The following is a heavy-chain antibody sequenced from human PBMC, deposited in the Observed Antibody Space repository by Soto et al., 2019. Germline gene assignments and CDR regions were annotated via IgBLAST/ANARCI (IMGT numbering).Heavy chain of an antibody. CDR2: ISYDGSNK. V-gene: IGHV3-30*04. CDR3: AKDRRKVVVAAPFDY. D-gene: IGHD2-15*01. Sequence: GGSLRLSCAASGFTFSSHTMHWVRQAPGKGLEWVAVISYDGSNKYYADSVKGRFTISRDNSKNTLYLQMNSLRAEDTAVYYCAKDRRKVVVAAPFDYWGQGTLVTVSS. CDR1: GFTFSSHT. J-gene: IGHJ4*02.